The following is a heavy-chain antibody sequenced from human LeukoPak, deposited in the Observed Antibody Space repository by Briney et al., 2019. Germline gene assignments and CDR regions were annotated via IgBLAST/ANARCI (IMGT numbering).Heavy chain of an antibody. J-gene: IGHJ3*02. Sequence: SETLSLTCTVSGGSISGYYWSWIRQPPGKGLEWMGYISYSGSTDYNPSLKSRDTISVDTSKNQFSLKLSSVTAADTAVYYCARVSITMVRGVIMVNAFDIWGQGTMVTVSS. CDR2: ISYSGST. CDR3: ARVSITMVRGVIMVNAFDI. D-gene: IGHD3-10*01. V-gene: IGHV4-59*01. CDR1: GGSISGYY.